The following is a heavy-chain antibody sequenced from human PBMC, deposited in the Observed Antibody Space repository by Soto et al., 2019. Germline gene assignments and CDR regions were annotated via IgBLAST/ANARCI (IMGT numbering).Heavy chain of an antibody. CDR1: EFTFSYYW. V-gene: IGHV3-74*03. Sequence: EVQLVESGGGLVQPGGSLRLSCVASEFTFSYYWKHWVRQVPGKGLVWVSRIHSDGSSTTYADSVMGRFTISRDNAKNTLYLQMASLRAEDTAVYYCARGDVGAFDLWGQGTMVTVSS. D-gene: IGHD1-26*01. CDR2: IHSDGSST. CDR3: ARGDVGAFDL. J-gene: IGHJ3*01.